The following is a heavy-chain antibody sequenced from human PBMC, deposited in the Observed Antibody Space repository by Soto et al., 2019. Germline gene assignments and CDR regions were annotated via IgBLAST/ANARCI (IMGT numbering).Heavy chain of an antibody. D-gene: IGHD1-26*01. CDR1: GFTFSSYG. J-gene: IGHJ2*01. Sequence: ESGGGVVRPGRSLRLSCAASGFTFSSYGMHWVRQAPGKGLEWVAVIWYDGSNKYYADSVKGRFTISRDNSKNTLYLQMNSLRAEDTAVYYCARDNATTYWYFDLWGRGTLVTVSS. V-gene: IGHV3-33*01. CDR2: IWYDGSNK. CDR3: ARDNATTYWYFDL.